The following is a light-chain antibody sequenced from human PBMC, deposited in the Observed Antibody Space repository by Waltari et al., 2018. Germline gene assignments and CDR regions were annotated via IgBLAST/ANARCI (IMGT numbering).Light chain of an antibody. V-gene: IGKV3-20*01. CDR3: QQYGYSPLT. Sequence: EIVLTQSPGTLSLSPGERATLSCRASERVSSGYVAWYQQKPGQAPRLLIYGASSRATGIPDRFSGSGSGTDFTLTITRLEPEDFAMYYCQQYGYSPLTFGGGTKVEIK. CDR1: ERVSSGY. CDR2: GAS. J-gene: IGKJ4*01.